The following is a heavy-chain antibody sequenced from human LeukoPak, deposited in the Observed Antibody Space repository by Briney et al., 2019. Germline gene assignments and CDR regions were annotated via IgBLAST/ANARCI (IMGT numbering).Heavy chain of an antibody. Sequence: NRGASLKISCKGSGYTFTNYWIGWVRQMPGKGLEWMGIIYPGDSDTRYSPSFQGQVTISADKSISIAYLQWSSLKASDTAMYYCVRVSGGNQPDYWGQGTLVTVSS. D-gene: IGHD4-23*01. CDR1: GYTFTNYW. V-gene: IGHV5-51*01. CDR3: VRVSGGNQPDY. J-gene: IGHJ4*02. CDR2: IYPGDSDT.